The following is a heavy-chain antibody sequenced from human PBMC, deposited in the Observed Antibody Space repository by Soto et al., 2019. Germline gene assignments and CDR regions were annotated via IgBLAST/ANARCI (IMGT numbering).Heavy chain of an antibody. CDR2: IYPTGST. CDR3: ATGRSEVVPGAMDT. J-gene: IGHJ5*02. V-gene: IGHV4-4*07. CDR1: GDSFSNYY. Sequence: QVQLQESGPGLVKPSETLSLSCTVSGDSFSNYYCNWVRKAAVKGLEWIGRIYPTGSTTYNPSLKSRLTMSVDTSKNQFSLRLTSMTAADTAVYYCATGRSEVVPGAMDTWGQGTLVTVSS. D-gene: IGHD2-2*01.